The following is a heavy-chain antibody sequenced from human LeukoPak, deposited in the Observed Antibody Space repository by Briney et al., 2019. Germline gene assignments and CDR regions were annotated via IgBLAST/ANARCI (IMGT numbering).Heavy chain of an antibody. D-gene: IGHD2-15*01. J-gene: IGHJ4*02. CDR2: IKKTGSET. CDR1: GFTFSHFW. Sequence: GGSLRLSCAASGFTFSHFWMSWVRQAPGKRLEWVAYIKKTGSETYYVDSVKGRFTITRDNTRNSLFPQMYGLRAEDTAVYFCAREDGYCSGGNCYSYFDSWGQGTLVTVSS. V-gene: IGHV3-7*01. CDR3: AREDGYCSGGNCYSYFDS.